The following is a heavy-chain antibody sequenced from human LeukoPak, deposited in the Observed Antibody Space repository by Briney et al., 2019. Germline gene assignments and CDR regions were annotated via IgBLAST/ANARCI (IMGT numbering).Heavy chain of an antibody. CDR3: ARGPTRKWLSRYGLPEFDY. D-gene: IGHD4-17*01. CDR1: GYTFTSYD. J-gene: IGHJ4*02. V-gene: IGHV1-8*02. Sequence: GASVKVSCKASGYTFTSYDINWVRQAAGQGLEWMGWMNPNSGNTGYAQKFQGRVTMTRNTSISTAYMELSSLRSEDTAVYYCARGPTRKWLSRYGLPEFDYWGRGTLVTVSS. CDR2: MNPNSGNT.